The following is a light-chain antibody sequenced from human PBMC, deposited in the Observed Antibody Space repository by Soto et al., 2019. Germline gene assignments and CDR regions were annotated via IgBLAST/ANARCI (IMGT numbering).Light chain of an antibody. CDR3: LQDHSYPWT. Sequence: IQMTQSPSSLSVSLLDRVTITCRASQDIGNDLGWYQQRPGEAPKLLIYAASTLRSGVPSRFSGSGSGTHFALTINSLQPEDSATYFCLQDHSYPWTFGQGTKV. CDR1: QDIGND. V-gene: IGKV1-6*02. J-gene: IGKJ1*01. CDR2: AAS.